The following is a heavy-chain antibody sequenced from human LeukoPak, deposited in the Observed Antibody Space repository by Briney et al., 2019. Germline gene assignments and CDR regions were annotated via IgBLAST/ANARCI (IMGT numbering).Heavy chain of an antibody. V-gene: IGHV3-21*01. CDR1: GFTFSGYS. CDR3: AREVSEGFDF. Sequence: TGGSLRLSCTASGFTFSGYSMSWIRQAPGKGLEWVSSFGTRSTSVYHAGSVKGRLAISRDNAKNSLYLQMNSLRAEDTALYYCAREVSEGFDFWGQGTLVTVSS. J-gene: IGHJ4*02. CDR2: FGTRSTSV. D-gene: IGHD3-22*01.